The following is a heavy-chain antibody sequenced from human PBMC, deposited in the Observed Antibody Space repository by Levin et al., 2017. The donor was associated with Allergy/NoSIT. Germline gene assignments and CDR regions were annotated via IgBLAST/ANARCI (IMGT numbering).Heavy chain of an antibody. D-gene: IGHD3-22*01. CDR1: GYTFTGYY. V-gene: IGHV1-2*06. CDR3: ARHYYDSSGYYSRGFDP. CDR2: INPNSGGT. Sequence: GESLKISCKASGYTFTGYYMHWVRQAPGQGLEWMGRINPNSGGTNYAQKFQGRVTMTRDTSISTAYMELSRLRSDDTAVYYCARHYYDSSGYYSRGFDPWGQGTLVTVSS. J-gene: IGHJ5*02.